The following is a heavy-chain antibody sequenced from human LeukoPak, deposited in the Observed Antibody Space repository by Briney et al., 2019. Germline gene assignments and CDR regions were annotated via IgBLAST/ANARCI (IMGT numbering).Heavy chain of an antibody. CDR3: ARGQLGRYCSSTSCYPYYYYYYMDV. CDR1: RFTFSTYG. Sequence: PGGSLRLSCAASRFTFSTYGAHWVRQAPGKGLEWVAVVSDDGSNTHYADFVKGRFTISRDNAKNSLYLQMNSLRAEDTAVYYCARGQLGRYCSSTSCYPYYYYYYMDVWGKGTTVTVSS. J-gene: IGHJ6*03. V-gene: IGHV3-33*08. CDR2: VSDDGSNT. D-gene: IGHD2-2*01.